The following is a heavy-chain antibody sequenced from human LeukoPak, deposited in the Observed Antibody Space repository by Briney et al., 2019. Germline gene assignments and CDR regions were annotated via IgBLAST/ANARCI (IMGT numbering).Heavy chain of an antibody. V-gene: IGHV4-59*01. J-gene: IGHJ4*02. CDR3: ARVDNSGFYYFDY. CDR1: GGSIRSYY. D-gene: IGHD3-22*01. Sequence: SETLSLTCSVSGGSIRSYYWSWIRQPPGKGLEWIGYVYYSGSINYNPSLKSRVTMPVDTSKNQFSLKLSPVTAADTAVYYCARVDNSGFYYFDYWGQGTLVTVSS. CDR2: VYYSGSI.